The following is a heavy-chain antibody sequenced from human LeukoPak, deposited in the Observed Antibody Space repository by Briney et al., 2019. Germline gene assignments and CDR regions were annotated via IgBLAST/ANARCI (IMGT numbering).Heavy chain of an antibody. CDR3: ATFWYTSGWYPDC. J-gene: IGHJ4*02. V-gene: IGHV3-72*01. CDR2: TRNKANKYTT. CDR1: GFTFSSYE. D-gene: IGHD6-19*01. Sequence: GSLRLSCAASGFTFSSYEMNWVRQAPGKGLEWVGLTRNKANKYTTEYAASVKGRFTISRDDSKNSLYLQMNSLKSEDTAVYYCATFWYTSGWYPDCWGQGTLVTVSS.